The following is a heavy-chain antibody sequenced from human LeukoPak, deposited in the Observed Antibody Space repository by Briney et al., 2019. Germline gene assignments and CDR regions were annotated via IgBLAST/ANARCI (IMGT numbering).Heavy chain of an antibody. CDR3: ARGTTYNYDSSGYHFDY. J-gene: IGHJ4*02. CDR2: INPSGGST. D-gene: IGHD3-22*01. CDR1: GYTFTSYY. V-gene: IGHV1-46*01. Sequence: ASVKVSCKASGYTFTSYYMHWVRQAPGQGLEWMGIINPSGGSTSYAQKFQGRVTMTRDTSTSTVYMELSSLRSEDTAVYYCARGTTYNYDSSGYHFDYWGQGTLVTVSS.